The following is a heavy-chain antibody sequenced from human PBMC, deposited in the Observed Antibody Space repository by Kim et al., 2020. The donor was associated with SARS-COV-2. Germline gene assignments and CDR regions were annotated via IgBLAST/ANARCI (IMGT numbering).Heavy chain of an antibody. V-gene: IGHV3-7*03. CDR3: ASLDSPQLPGVF. Sequence: YYVDSVRGRVTMSRDNGKNSLYLEMNSLSAEDTAIYYCASLDSPQLPGVFWGQGTLVTVSS. J-gene: IGHJ4*02. D-gene: IGHD1-1*01.